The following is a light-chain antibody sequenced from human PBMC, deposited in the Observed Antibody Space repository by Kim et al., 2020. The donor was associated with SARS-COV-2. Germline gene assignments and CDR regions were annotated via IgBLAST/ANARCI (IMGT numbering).Light chain of an antibody. Sequence: PRRSSTISCTGTSSDVGGYNFVSWYQQHPGKAPKLMIYDVSKRPSGVSTRFSGSKSGNTASLTISGLQAEDEADYYCSSYTSSSRVFGGGTQLTVL. J-gene: IGLJ3*02. CDR3: SSYTSSSRV. CDR1: SSDVGGYNF. V-gene: IGLV2-14*04. CDR2: DVS.